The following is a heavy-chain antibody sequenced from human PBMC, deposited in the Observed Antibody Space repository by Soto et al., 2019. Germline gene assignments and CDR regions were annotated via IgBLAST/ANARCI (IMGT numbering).Heavy chain of an antibody. J-gene: IGHJ6*02. CDR2: IYHSGST. D-gene: IGHD1-1*01. CDR1: GGSISSGGYS. Sequence: SETLSLTCAVSGGSISSGGYSWSWIRQPPGKGLEWIGYIYHSGSTYYNPSLKSRVTISVDRPKNQFSLKLSSVTAADTAVYYCARDRLERRELYYYGMDVWGQGTTVTVSS. CDR3: ARDRLERRELYYYGMDV. V-gene: IGHV4-30-2*01.